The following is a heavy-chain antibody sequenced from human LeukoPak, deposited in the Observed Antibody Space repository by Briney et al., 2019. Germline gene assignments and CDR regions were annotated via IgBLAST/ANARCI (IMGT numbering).Heavy chain of an antibody. CDR3: SRNGLVDFDY. J-gene: IGHJ4*02. CDR1: GFAFDDFA. CDR2: IRRRAYGGAA. Sequence: GQSVRLSCTTSGFAFDDFAMSWVRQPAGKGLEWVGFIRRRAYGGAAEYAASVKGRFIISRDDSKGIAYLQMNSLKTEDTAVYYCSRNGLVDFDYWRQGSRVIVSP. V-gene: IGHV3-49*04.